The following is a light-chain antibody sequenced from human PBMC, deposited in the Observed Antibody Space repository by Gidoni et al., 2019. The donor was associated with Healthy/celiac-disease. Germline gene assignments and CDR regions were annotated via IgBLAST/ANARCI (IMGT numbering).Light chain of an antibody. CDR2: AAS. CDR3: QQSYSTQYT. Sequence: DIQMTQSPSSLSASVGDRVTITCRASQSISSYLNWYQQKPGKAPNLLIYAASSLQSGVPSRFSGSGSGKDFTLTISSLQPEDFATYYCQQSYSTQYTFXQXTKLEIK. J-gene: IGKJ2*01. V-gene: IGKV1-39*01. CDR1: QSISSY.